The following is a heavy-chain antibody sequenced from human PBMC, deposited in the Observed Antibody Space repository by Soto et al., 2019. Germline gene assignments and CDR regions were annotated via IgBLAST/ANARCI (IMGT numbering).Heavy chain of an antibody. Sequence: GGSLRLSCAASGFTFSSYSMNWVRQAPGKGLEWVSSISSSSSYIYYADSVKGRFTISRDNAKNSLYLQMNSLRAEDTAVYYCARGLRMGNAFDIWGQGTMVTVSS. V-gene: IGHV3-21*01. CDR3: ARGLRMGNAFDI. J-gene: IGHJ3*02. D-gene: IGHD7-27*01. CDR1: GFTFSSYS. CDR2: ISSSSSYI.